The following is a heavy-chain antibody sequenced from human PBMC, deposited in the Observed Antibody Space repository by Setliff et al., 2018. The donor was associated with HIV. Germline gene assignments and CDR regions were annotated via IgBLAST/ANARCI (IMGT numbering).Heavy chain of an antibody. CDR1: GDSFTNYW. J-gene: IGHJ6*02. CDR2: IYPGDSDT. D-gene: IGHD6-13*01. CDR3: ARASAAAGKAYYYYGMDV. V-gene: IGHV5-51*01. Sequence: VESLKSSCKGSGDSFTNYWIGWVRQMPGKGLEWIGIIYPGDSDTRYSPSFQGQVTISADKSISTAYLQWSSLKASDTAMYYCARASAAAGKAYYYYGMDVWGQGTTVTVSS.